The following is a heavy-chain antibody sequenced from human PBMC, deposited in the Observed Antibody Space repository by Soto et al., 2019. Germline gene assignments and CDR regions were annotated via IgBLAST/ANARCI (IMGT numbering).Heavy chain of an antibody. CDR2: ISSSSKYI. V-gene: IGHV3-21*01. CDR1: GFTFSDYS. J-gene: IGHJ3*02. Sequence: EVQLVESGGGLVKPGGSLRLSCAASGFTFSDYSMTWVRQAPGKGLEWVSSISSSSKYIYYSDSLKGRFTISRDNAKNSLYLQMNRLRAEDTAVYYCARDLVATTPQGDAFDIWGQGTMVTVSS. D-gene: IGHD5-12*01. CDR3: ARDLVATTPQGDAFDI.